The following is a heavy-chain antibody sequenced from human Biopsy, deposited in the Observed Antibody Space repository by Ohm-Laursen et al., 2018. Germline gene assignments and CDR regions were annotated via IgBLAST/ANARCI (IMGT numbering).Heavy chain of an antibody. CDR1: GFTFDDYA. Sequence: SLRLSCSASGFTFDDYAMHWVRHAPGKGLEWVSGIFRNSGNIDYAASVKGRFTISRDNAKNSLYLQMSSLRPEDTAFYYCATIAGWGSSPDLRPYWGQGTLVTVSS. D-gene: IGHD3-3*01. CDR3: ATIAGWGSSPDLRPY. CDR2: IFRNSGNI. J-gene: IGHJ4*02. V-gene: IGHV3-9*01.